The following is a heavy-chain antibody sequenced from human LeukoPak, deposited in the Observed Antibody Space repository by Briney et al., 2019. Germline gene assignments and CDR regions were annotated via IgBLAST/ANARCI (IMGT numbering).Heavy chain of an antibody. D-gene: IGHD3-10*01. CDR1: GFTFSNYA. CDR2: ISGGSGNI. Sequence: GGTLRLSCSVSGFTFSNYAMHWVRQAPGKGLEWVSLISGGSGNIYYVDSVKGRFTISRDNSKNTLYVQMTSLRAEDTAIYYCAKGSDYYGSVTSKKTDWGQGTLVTVSS. CDR3: AKGSDYYGSVTSKKTD. J-gene: IGHJ4*02. V-gene: IGHV3-23*01.